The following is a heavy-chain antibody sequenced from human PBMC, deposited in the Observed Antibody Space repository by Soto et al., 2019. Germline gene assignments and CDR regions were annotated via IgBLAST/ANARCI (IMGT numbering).Heavy chain of an antibody. D-gene: IGHD3-22*01. CDR2: ISSNGGST. J-gene: IGHJ3*02. CDR3: VKGRAGYYYDSSGPLFGI. Sequence: GGSMRLSSSACRFTFSSYAMHWARQAPGKGLEYVSAISSNGGSTYYADSVKGRFTISRDNSKNTRYLQMSSLRAEVTAVYYCVKGRAGYYYDSSGPLFGIWGQGTMVTVSS. V-gene: IGHV3-64D*06. CDR1: RFTFSSYA.